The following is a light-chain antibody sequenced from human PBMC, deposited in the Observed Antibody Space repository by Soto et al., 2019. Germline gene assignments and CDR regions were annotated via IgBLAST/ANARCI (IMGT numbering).Light chain of an antibody. Sequence: QSVLTQPPSASRSPGQSVTISCTGTSSDVGGYDYVSWYQQHPGEAPKLMIYEVSKRPSGVPDRFSGSKSGDSASLSVSGLQAEDEADYYCSSYAGSNIFVFGTVTTVTVL. CDR3: SSYAGSNIFV. J-gene: IGLJ1*01. CDR2: EVS. CDR1: SSDVGGYDY. V-gene: IGLV2-8*01.